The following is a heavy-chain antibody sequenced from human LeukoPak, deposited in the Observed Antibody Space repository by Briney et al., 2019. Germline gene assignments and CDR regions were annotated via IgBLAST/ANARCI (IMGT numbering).Heavy chain of an antibody. V-gene: IGHV3-30-3*01. D-gene: IGHD3-22*01. CDR2: ISYDGSNK. Sequence: GGSLRLSCAASGFTFSSYAMHWVRQAPGKGPEWVTLISYDGSNKYYADSVKGRFTISRDNSKNTLYLQMNSLRAEDTAVYYCARMGGYYDSSGYYLEVDYWGQGTLVTVSS. CDR1: GFTFSSYA. J-gene: IGHJ4*02. CDR3: ARMGGYYDSSGYYLEVDY.